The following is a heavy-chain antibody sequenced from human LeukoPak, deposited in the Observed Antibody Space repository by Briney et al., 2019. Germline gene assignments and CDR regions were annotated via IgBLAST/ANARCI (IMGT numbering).Heavy chain of an antibody. Sequence: ASVKVSCKASGYTFTSYDINWVRQATGQGLEWMGWMNPNSGNTGYAQKFQGRVTMTRNTSISTAYMELGSLRSEDMAVYYCARVPPVAGTGFDYWGQGTLVTVSS. CDR1: GYTFTSYD. V-gene: IGHV1-8*01. CDR3: ARVPPVAGTGFDY. CDR2: MNPNSGNT. J-gene: IGHJ4*02. D-gene: IGHD6-19*01.